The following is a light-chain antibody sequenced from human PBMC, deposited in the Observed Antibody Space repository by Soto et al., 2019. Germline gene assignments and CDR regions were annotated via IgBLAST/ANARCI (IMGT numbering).Light chain of an antibody. CDR2: DVS. CDR3: CSYAGTYSGV. CDR1: SSDVGAYNY. Sequence: QSVLTQPRSVSGSPGQSVTISCTGSSSDVGAYNYVSWYQHHPGKAPKVMIFDVSERPSGVPDRFSGSKSGNTASLTISGLQAEDEGDYYCCSYAGTYSGVFGGGTKLTVL. V-gene: IGLV2-11*01. J-gene: IGLJ3*02.